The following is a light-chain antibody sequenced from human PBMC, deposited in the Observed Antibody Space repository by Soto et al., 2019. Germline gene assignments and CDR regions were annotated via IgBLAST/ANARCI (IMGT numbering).Light chain of an antibody. Sequence: DIQMTQSPSSLSASVEDTVIITCRASQSISNHLNWYQQKPGKAPKILIFAESSLQSGVPSRFSGSRSGPDFNLTISSLQPEDFATYYCQKSYSSPPTCGQGTKVDIK. J-gene: IGKJ1*01. CDR3: QKSYSSPPT. V-gene: IGKV1-39*01. CDR1: QSISNH. CDR2: AES.